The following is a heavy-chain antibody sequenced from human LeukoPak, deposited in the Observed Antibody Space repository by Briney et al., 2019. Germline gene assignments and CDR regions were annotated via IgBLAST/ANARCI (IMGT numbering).Heavy chain of an antibody. CDR2: IYYSGST. CDR1: GGSISSSSYY. CDR3: ASDLGTDIVATDGSDY. V-gene: IGHV4-39*01. Sequence: PSETLSLTCTVSGGSISSSSYYWGWIRQPPGKGLEWIGSIYYSGSTYYNPSLESRVTISVDTSKNQFSLELSSVTAADTAVYYCASDLGTDIVATDGSDYWGQGTLVTASS. D-gene: IGHD5-12*01. J-gene: IGHJ4*02.